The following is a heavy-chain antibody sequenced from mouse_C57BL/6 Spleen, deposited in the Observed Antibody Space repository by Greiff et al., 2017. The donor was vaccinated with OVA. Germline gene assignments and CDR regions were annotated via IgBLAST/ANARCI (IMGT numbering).Heavy chain of an antibody. D-gene: IGHD2-1*01. Sequence: QVQLQQPGAELVRPGSSVKLSCKASGYTFTSYWMHWVKQRPIQGLEWIGNIDPSDSETHYNQKFKDKATLTVDKSSSTAYMQLSSLTSEDSAVYYCARSEPLLYDGNYNWYFDVWGTGTTVTVSS. V-gene: IGHV1-52*01. J-gene: IGHJ1*03. CDR1: GYTFTSYW. CDR3: ARSEPLLYDGNYNWYFDV. CDR2: IDPSDSET.